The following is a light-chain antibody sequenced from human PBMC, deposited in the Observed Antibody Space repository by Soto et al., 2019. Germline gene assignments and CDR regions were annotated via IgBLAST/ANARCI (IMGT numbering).Light chain of an antibody. CDR1: QSVSSSF. CDR2: GAS. V-gene: IGKV3-20*01. CDR3: QQYGSSPLT. Sequence: EIVLTQSPGTLSLSPGERATLSCRASQSVSSSFLSWYQQKPGQASRLLIYGASSRATGIPDRFSGSGSGTDFTLTISRLEPEDVAVYYCQQYGSSPLTFGGGNKVEIK. J-gene: IGKJ4*02.